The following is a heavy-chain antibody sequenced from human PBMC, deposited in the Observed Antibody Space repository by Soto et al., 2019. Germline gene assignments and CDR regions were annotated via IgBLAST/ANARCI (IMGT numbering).Heavy chain of an antibody. V-gene: IGHV4-59*01. CDR2: VFYSGNT. Sequence: PSETLSLTCTVSGGSISSFYWSWNRQPQGKGLEWIASVFYSGNTIYNPSLKSRITISVNTSKNQFSLKLPSVTAADTAVYYCARDLGITGTFDSWGQGTLVTCSS. D-gene: IGHD1-20*01. CDR3: ARDLGITGTFDS. CDR1: GGSISSFY. J-gene: IGHJ4*02.